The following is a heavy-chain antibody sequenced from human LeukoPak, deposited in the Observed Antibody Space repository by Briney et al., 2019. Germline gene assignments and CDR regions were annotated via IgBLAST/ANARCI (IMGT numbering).Heavy chain of an antibody. Sequence: NPSGTLSLTCAVSGVSISSSNRWSWVRQPPGKGLEWIGEIYHSGSTNDNPSLKSRVTISVDKSKNQVSLKLSSVTAADTAVYYCARGFYDSSGHDAFDIWGQGTMVTVSS. CDR1: GVSISSSNR. CDR3: ARGFYDSSGHDAFDI. CDR2: IYHSGST. J-gene: IGHJ3*02. D-gene: IGHD3-22*01. V-gene: IGHV4-4*02.